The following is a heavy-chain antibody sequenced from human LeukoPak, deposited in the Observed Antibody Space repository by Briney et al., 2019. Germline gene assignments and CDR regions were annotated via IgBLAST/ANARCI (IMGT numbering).Heavy chain of an antibody. CDR1: GFTFSRSD. V-gene: IGHV3-21*01. CDR2: ISGSSSYI. CDR3: ARGSSNVAARNNWFGS. J-gene: IGHJ5*01. D-gene: IGHD6-6*01. Sequence: GESLRLSCAASGFTFSRSDMNWVRQAPGKGLEWVSSISGSSSYIYYTDSLKGRFTISRDNAKNSLYLQSNSLRAEDTAVYYCARGSSNVAARNNWFGSWGQGTLVMVSS.